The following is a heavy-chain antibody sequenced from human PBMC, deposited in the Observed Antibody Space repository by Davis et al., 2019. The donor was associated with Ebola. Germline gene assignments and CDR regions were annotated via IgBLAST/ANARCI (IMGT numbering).Heavy chain of an antibody. CDR1: GFTFSSYG. J-gene: IGHJ5*02. CDR2: ISYDGSNK. D-gene: IGHD3-10*01. CDR3: AKGPLLWFGELSPWFDP. Sequence: PGGSLRLSCAASGFTFSSYGMHWVRHAPGKGLEWVAVISYDGSNKYYADSVKGRFTISRDNSKNTLYLQMNSLRAEDTAVYYCAKGPLLWFGELSPWFDPWGQGTLVTVSS. V-gene: IGHV3-30*18.